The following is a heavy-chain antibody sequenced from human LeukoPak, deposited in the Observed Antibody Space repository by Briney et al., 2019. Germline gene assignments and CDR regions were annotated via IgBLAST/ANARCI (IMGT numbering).Heavy chain of an antibody. Sequence: GGSLRLSCAASGFTFSSYSMNWVRQAPGKGLEWVSSISSSSSYIYYADSVKDRFTISRDNAKNSLYLQMNSLRAEDTAVYYCARANYYDSSGYDAFDIWGQGAMVTVSS. CDR3: ARANYYDSSGYDAFDI. CDR2: ISSSSSYI. D-gene: IGHD3-22*01. J-gene: IGHJ3*02. V-gene: IGHV3-21*01. CDR1: GFTFSSYS.